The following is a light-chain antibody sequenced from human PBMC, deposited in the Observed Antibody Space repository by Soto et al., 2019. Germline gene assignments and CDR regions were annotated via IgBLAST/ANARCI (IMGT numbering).Light chain of an antibody. CDR3: CSYVGSSSPAI. CDR1: SSDVASYDL. Sequence: QSALTQPASVSGSPGQSITISCTGTSSDVASYDLVSWYQQHPGKAPKLMIYEGTKRPSGVSDRFSGSNSGNTASLTTSGLQAEDEADYYCCSYVGSSSPAIFGGGTQLTVL. V-gene: IGLV2-23*01. J-gene: IGLJ2*01. CDR2: EGT.